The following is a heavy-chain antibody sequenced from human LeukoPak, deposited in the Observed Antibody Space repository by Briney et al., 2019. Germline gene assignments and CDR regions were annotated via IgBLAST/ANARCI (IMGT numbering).Heavy chain of an antibody. Sequence: PSETLSFTCAVSGYSIINGYFWGWIRQPPGKGLEWIGSIYHSGSTYHNPSLKSRVTISVDTSKNQFSLKVNSVTAADTAVYYCARLRDHSPSSPFDYWGQGTLVTVSS. V-gene: IGHV4-38-2*01. D-gene: IGHD6-6*01. CDR2: IYHSGST. J-gene: IGHJ4*02. CDR1: GYSIINGYF. CDR3: ARLRDHSPSSPFDY.